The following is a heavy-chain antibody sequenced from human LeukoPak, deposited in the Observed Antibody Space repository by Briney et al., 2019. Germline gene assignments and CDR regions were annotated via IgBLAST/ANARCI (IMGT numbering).Heavy chain of an antibody. CDR2: INAGNGNT. V-gene: IGHV1-3*01. J-gene: IGHJ4*02. Sequence: ASVKVSCKASGYTFTSYAMHWVRQAPGQRLEWMGWINAGNGNTKYSQKFQGRVTITRDTSASTAYMELSSLRSEDTAVYYCARGGPRSIAARPVDYWGQGTLVTVSS. CDR3: ARGGPRSIAARPVDY. CDR1: GYTFTSYA. D-gene: IGHD6-6*01.